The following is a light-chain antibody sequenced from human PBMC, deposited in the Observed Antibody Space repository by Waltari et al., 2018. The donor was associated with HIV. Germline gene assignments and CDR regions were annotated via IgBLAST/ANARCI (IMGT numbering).Light chain of an antibody. CDR3: QAWDSSTWM. Sequence: SYELTQPPSVSVSPGQTARITCSGDHLGDKYACWYQQKPGQSPVLVIYQDGTRPSGIPVRVSGSNSGNTATLIISGTQAMDEADYYCQAWDSSTWMFGGGTKLTVL. J-gene: IGLJ3*02. CDR2: QDG. CDR1: HLGDKY. V-gene: IGLV3-1*01.